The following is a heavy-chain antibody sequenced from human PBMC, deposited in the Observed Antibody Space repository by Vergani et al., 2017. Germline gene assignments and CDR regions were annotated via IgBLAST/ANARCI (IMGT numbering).Heavy chain of an antibody. CDR1: GGSISSSSYY. D-gene: IGHD5-18*01. J-gene: IGHJ4*02. V-gene: IGHV4-39*01. CDR3: ARRVVRGYSYGSFDY. CDR2: IYYSGST. Sequence: QLQLQESGPGLVKPSETLSLTCTVSGGSISSSSYYWGWIRQPPGKGLEWIGSIYYSGSTYYNPSLKSRVTISVDTSKNQFSLKLSSVTAADTAVYYCARRVVRGYSYGSFDYWGQGTLVTVSS.